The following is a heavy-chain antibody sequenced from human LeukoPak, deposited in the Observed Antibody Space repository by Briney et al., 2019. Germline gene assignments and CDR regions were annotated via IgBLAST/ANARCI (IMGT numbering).Heavy chain of an antibody. V-gene: IGHV1-69*10. Sequence: SVKVSCKASGGTFSSYAISWVRQAPGQGLEWMGGIIPILGIANYAQKFQGRVTITADKSTSTAYMELSSLRSEDTAVYYCASSSGGYSYGYYYYYYMDVWGKGTTVTVSS. D-gene: IGHD5-18*01. J-gene: IGHJ6*03. CDR1: GGTFSSYA. CDR2: IIPILGIA. CDR3: ASSSGGYSYGYYYYYYMDV.